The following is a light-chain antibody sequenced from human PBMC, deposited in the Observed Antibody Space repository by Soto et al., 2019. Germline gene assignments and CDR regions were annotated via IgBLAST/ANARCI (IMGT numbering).Light chain of an antibody. J-gene: IGLJ3*02. V-gene: IGLV1-40*01. CDR3: QSFDSSLSVV. CDR2: ANN. Sequence: QSVLTQPPSVSGAPGQRVTISCTGSSSNIGAGYHVHWYQQLPGTAPKLLIYANNNRPSGVPGRFSGSKSGTSASLAITGLQAEDEADYYCQSFDSSLSVVFGGGTQLTVL. CDR1: SSNIGAGYH.